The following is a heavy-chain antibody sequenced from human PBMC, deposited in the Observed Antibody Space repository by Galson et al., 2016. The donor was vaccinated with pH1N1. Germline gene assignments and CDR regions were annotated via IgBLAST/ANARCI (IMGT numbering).Heavy chain of an antibody. V-gene: IGHV3-30*18. CDR1: GFSFSNYG. CDR2: ISFDGSNK. D-gene: IGHD3-9*01. CDR3: AKDRPQMMLRYFDWLLGDAMDV. J-gene: IGHJ6*02. Sequence: SLRLSCAASGFSFSNYGMHWVRQAPGKGPEWVAVISFDGSNKNYADSVRGRVTISRDNSKNTLFPLLDSLRPEDTAVYYCAKDRPQMMLRYFDWLLGDAMDVWGQGTTVTVSS.